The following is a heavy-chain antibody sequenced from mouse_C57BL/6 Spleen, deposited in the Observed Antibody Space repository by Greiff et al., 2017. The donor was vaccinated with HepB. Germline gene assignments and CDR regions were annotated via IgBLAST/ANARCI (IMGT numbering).Heavy chain of an antibody. CDR1: GYTFTDYY. J-gene: IGHJ2*01. Sequence: EVQLQQSGPELVKPGASVKISCKASGYTFTDYYMNWVKQSHGKSLEWIGDINPNNGGTSYNQKFKGKATLTVDKSSSTAYMELRSLTSEDSAVYYCARGSYDFDYWGQGTTLTVSS. CDR3: ARGSYDFDY. V-gene: IGHV1-26*01. D-gene: IGHD1-1*01. CDR2: INPNNGGT.